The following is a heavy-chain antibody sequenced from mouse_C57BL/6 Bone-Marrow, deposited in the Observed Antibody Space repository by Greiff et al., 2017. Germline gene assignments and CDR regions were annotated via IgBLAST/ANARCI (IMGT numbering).Heavy chain of an antibody. Sequence: VQLQQPGAELVMPGASVKLSCKASGYTFTSYWMHWVKQRPGQGLEWIGEIDPSDSYTNYNQKFKGKSTLTVDKSSSTAYMQLSSLTSEDSAVYYCARMELNCDYFYYWGRGTTLTVTS. CDR3: ARMELNCDYFYY. CDR2: IDPSDSYT. J-gene: IGHJ2*01. CDR1: GYTFTSYW. V-gene: IGHV1-69*01. D-gene: IGHD4-1*01.